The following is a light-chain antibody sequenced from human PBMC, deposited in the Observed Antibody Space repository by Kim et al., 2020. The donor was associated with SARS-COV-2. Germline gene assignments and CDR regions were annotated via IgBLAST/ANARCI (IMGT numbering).Light chain of an antibody. CDR3: QQRSNWPIT. V-gene: IGKV3-11*01. CDR1: QSVSSY. CDR2: DAS. Sequence: WSPGERATLSCRASQSVSSYLAWYQQKPGQAPRLLIYDASNRATGIPARFSGSGSGTDFTLTISSLEPEDFAVYYCQQRSNWPITFGQGTRVEIK. J-gene: IGKJ5*01.